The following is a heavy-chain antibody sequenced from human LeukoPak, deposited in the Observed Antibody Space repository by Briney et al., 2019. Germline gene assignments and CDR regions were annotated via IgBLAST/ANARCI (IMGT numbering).Heavy chain of an antibody. CDR1: GGSISSYY. CDR2: IYYSGCT. Sequence: SETLSLTCTVSGGSISSYYWSWIRQPPRRGLEWIGYIYYSGCTNFNPSLKGRVTISVATSKAQFSLKLSPGTAAETALYYCSRGPSGPDNAYWGQGTLVTVPS. D-gene: IGHD1-26*01. CDR3: SRGPSGPDNAY. V-gene: IGHV4-59*01. J-gene: IGHJ4*02.